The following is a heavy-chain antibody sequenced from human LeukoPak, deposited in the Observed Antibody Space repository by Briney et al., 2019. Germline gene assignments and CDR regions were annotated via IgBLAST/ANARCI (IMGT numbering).Heavy chain of an antibody. CDR1: GGSLSSSRYH. Sequence: PSETLSLTRTVSGGSLSSSRYHWGWIRQSPGEGLQWITSMSYSGATYYHPSLQSRVTISVDTSKTQFSLKLYPVTAAATVVYYCARHCRAVLVVPVARGDYFDYLGQGTLVTVSS. V-gene: IGHV4-39*01. CDR3: ARHCRAVLVVPVARGDYFDY. D-gene: IGHD2-15*01. J-gene: IGHJ4*02. CDR2: MSYSGAT.